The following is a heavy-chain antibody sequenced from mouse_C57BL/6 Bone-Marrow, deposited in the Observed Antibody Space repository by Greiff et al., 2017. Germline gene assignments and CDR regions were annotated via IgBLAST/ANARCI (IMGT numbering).Heavy chain of an antibody. Sequence: VKLMESGAELARPGASVKLSCKASGYTFTSYGISWVKQRTGQGLEWIGEIYPRSGNTYYNEKFKGKATLTADKSSSTAYMELRSLTSEDSAVYFCARRGVYSPFAYWGQGTLVTVSA. J-gene: IGHJ3*01. CDR3: ARRGVYSPFAY. CDR1: GYTFTSYG. CDR2: IYPRSGNT. V-gene: IGHV1-81*01. D-gene: IGHD1-3*01.